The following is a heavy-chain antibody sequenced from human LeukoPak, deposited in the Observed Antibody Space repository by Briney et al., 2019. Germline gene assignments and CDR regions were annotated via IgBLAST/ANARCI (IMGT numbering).Heavy chain of an antibody. J-gene: IGHJ3*02. CDR3: ARGHYYDILTGYVGAFDI. Sequence: PGGSLRLSCAASGFTFSSYSMNWVRQAPGKGLEWVSSISSSSSCIYYADSVKGRFTISRDNAKNSLYLQMNSLRAEDTAVYYCARGHYYDILTGYVGAFDIWGQGTMVTVSS. CDR2: ISSSSSCI. V-gene: IGHV3-21*01. D-gene: IGHD3-9*01. CDR1: GFTFSSYS.